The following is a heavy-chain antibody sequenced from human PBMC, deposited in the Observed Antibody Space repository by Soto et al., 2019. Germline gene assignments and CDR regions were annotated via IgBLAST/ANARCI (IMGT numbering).Heavy chain of an antibody. V-gene: IGHV3-74*01. D-gene: IGHD2-21*02. Sequence: EVQLVESGGGLVQPGGSLRLSCVASGFTFNYYWMHWVRQAPGEGLMWVSRLHTDGSHPDYADSLKGRFTISRDNAKNTLYLQMNKLRAEDTAVYYCARGGDPDYWGEGTLVTVSS. J-gene: IGHJ4*02. CDR1: GFTFNYYW. CDR2: LHTDGSHP. CDR3: ARGGDPDY.